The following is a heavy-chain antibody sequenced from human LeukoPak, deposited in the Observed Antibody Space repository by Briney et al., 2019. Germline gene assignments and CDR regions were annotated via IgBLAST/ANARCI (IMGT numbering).Heavy chain of an antibody. CDR2: INSDGSEG. J-gene: IGHJ4*02. V-gene: IGHV3-7*03. Sequence: GGSLRLSCAVSGFTFSGFWMSWSRQAPGKGLEWVASINSDGSEGYYADSVKGRFTISRDNTKNSLYLQMNSLRAEDTAVFYCARDQYDTWSRRGNFDSWGQGTLVIVSS. CDR3: ARDQYDTWSRRGNFDS. CDR1: GFTFSGFW. D-gene: IGHD3-3*01.